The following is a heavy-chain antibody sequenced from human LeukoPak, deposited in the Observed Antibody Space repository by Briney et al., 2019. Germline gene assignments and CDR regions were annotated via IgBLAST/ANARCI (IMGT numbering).Heavy chain of an antibody. V-gene: IGHV3-30*03. CDR2: ISYDGSNK. Sequence: GGSLRLSCAASGFTFSSYGMHWVRQAPGKGLEWVAVISYDGSNKYYADSVKGRFTISRDNSKNTLYLQMNSLRAEDTAVYYCARDPLFCSGGSCYSYWGQGTLVTVSS. CDR1: GFTFSSYG. J-gene: IGHJ4*02. CDR3: ARDPLFCSGGSCYSY. D-gene: IGHD2-15*01.